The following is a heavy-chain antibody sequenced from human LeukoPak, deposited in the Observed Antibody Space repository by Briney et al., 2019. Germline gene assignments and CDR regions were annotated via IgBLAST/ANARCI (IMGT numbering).Heavy chain of an antibody. V-gene: IGHV4-61*02. Sequence: SQTLSLTCTVSGGSISSGSYYWSWIRQPAGKGLEWIGRIYTSGSTNYNPSLKSRVTISVDTSKNQFSLKLSSVTAADTAVYYCARDQVPYYYGSGTTPDNYWGQGTLVTVSS. CDR2: IYTSGST. D-gene: IGHD3-10*01. CDR3: ARDQVPYYYGSGTTPDNY. J-gene: IGHJ4*02. CDR1: GGSISSGSYY.